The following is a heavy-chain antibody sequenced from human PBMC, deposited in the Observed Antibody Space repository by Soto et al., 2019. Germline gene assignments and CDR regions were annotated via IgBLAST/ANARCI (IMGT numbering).Heavy chain of an antibody. CDR2: IYWDDDK. J-gene: IGHJ4*02. CDR3: AHRREDSTYFDY. D-gene: IGHD4-4*01. CDR1: GFSLSTSGVG. V-gene: IGHV2-5*02. Sequence: QITLKESGPTLVKPTQTLTLTCTFSGFSLSTSGVGVGWIRQPPGKALEWFALIYWDDDKRYSPSLKSRLTLXKXXSKNQVVLTMTNMDPVDTATYYCAHRREDSTYFDYWGQGILVTVSS.